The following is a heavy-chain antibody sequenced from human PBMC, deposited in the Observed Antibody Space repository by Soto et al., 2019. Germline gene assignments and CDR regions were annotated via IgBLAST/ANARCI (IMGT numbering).Heavy chain of an antibody. CDR2: IYYSGST. CDR3: ARYPTGDCSGGSWYSYYYCGMDV. CDR1: GGSVSSGSYY. J-gene: IGHJ6*02. Sequence: SETLSLTCTVSGGSVSSGSYYWSWIRQPPGKGLEWIGYIYYSGSTNYNPSLKSRVTISVDTSKNQFSLKLSSVTAADTAVYYCARYPTGDCSGGSWYSYYYCGMDVWGQGTMVTVSS. D-gene: IGHD2-15*01. V-gene: IGHV4-61*01.